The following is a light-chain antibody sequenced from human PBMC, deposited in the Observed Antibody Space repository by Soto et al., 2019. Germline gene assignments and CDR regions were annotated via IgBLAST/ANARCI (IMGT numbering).Light chain of an antibody. CDR3: SSYTSSRTHV. CDR2: EVS. Sequence: QSALTQPASVSGSPGQSITFSCTGTSSDVGGYNYVSWYQQHPGKAPKLMIYEVSHRPSGVSNRFSGSKSGNTASLTISGLQAEDEANYYCSSYTSSRTHVFGTGTQLTVL. V-gene: IGLV2-14*01. CDR1: SSDVGGYNY. J-gene: IGLJ1*01.